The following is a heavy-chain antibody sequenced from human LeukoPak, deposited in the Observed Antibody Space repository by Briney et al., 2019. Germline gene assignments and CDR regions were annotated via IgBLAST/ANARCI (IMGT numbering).Heavy chain of an antibody. CDR2: ISGSGGST. CDR1: GFTFSSYA. CDR3: ARDNRITVFGVVKSHWFDP. D-gene: IGHD3-3*01. Sequence: GGSLRLSCAASGFTFSSYAMNWVRQAPGKGLEWVSAISGSGGSTYYADSVKGRFTISRDNSKNTLYLQMNSLRAEDTAVYYCARDNRITVFGVVKSHWFDPWGQGTLVTVSS. V-gene: IGHV3-23*01. J-gene: IGHJ5*02.